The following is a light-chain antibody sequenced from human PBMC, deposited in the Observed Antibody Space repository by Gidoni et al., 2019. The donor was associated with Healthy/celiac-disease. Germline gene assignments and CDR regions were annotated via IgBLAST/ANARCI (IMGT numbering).Light chain of an antibody. V-gene: IGKV3-15*01. Sequence: IATTQSPATLSVSPVDTATLSCRASQRVSSTLAWYQQKPGQPPSLPIYGASTRATGIPARFRGSGSGTEFTLTISRLQSEDFAVYYSQRCNNWPPLTFGGGTKVGIK. CDR3: QRCNNWPPLT. CDR1: QRVSST. J-gene: IGKJ4*01. CDR2: GAS.